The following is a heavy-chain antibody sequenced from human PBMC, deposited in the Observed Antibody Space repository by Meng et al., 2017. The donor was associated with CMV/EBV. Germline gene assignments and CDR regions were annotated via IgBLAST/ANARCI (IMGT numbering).Heavy chain of an antibody. Sequence: TCTFSGGSISSGVYYWSWISQHPGKGLEWIGYIYYSGDTYYNQSLKSRVTISADTSKNQFSLKLSSVTAADTAVYYCARDLSFGSFDYWGQGTLVTVSS. J-gene: IGHJ4*02. V-gene: IGHV4-31*03. D-gene: IGHD3-10*01. CDR2: IYYSGDT. CDR1: GGSISSGVYY. CDR3: ARDLSFGSFDY.